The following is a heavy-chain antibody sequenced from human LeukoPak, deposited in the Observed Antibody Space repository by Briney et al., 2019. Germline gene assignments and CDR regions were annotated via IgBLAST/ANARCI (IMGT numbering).Heavy chain of an antibody. V-gene: IGHV3-74*03. J-gene: IGHJ5*02. Sequence: PGGSLRLSCAASGISFNTYWLHWVRQVPEKGLVWLSGINSDGRTTKYADSVKGRFTISRDNTKNSLYLQMNSLRAEDTAVYYCARAIEMATIWDPRRLSWFDPWGQGTLVTVSS. CDR1: GISFNTYW. CDR2: INSDGRTT. D-gene: IGHD5-24*01. CDR3: ARAIEMATIWDPRRLSWFDP.